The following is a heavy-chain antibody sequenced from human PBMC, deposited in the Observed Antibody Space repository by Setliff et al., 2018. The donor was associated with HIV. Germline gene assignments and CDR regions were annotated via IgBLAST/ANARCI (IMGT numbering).Heavy chain of an antibody. J-gene: IGHJ6*02. CDR2: IILLFGTP. CDR3: ARDLYYYDSSGYYPGNYYGMDV. CDR1: GGTFSSYA. V-gene: IGHV1-69*13. Sequence: SVKVSCKASGGTFSSYAIRWGRQAPGQGLEWMGGIILLFGTPNYAQKFQGRVTITADESTSTAYMELSSLRSEDTAVYYCARDLYYYDSSGYYPGNYYGMDVWGQGTTVTVSS. D-gene: IGHD3-22*01.